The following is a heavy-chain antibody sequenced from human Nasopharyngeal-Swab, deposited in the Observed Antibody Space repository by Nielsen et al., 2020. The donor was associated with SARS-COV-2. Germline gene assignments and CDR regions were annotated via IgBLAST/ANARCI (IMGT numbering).Heavy chain of an antibody. Sequence: GSLRLSCTVSGGSISSSNYYWGWIRQPPGKGLQWIGSIYYSGSPYYSPSLKSRVTMSVDTSKNQFSLKLGSVLAADTAVYYCARMAAGYKYYYGLDVWGQGTTVTVSS. V-gene: IGHV4-39*01. CDR3: ARMAAGYKYYYGLDV. D-gene: IGHD5-24*01. CDR2: IYYSGSP. CDR1: GGSISSSNYY. J-gene: IGHJ6*01.